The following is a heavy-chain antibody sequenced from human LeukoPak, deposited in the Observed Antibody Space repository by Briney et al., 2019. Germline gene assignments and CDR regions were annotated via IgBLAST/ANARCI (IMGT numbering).Heavy chain of an antibody. CDR3: VGLGTNYYGLR. J-gene: IGHJ4*02. Sequence: PGRSLRLSWAASGFPFSSYGMHWVRQAPGKGLGWVAVIWYDGSNRYYADSVKGRFTISRDNSKNTLYLEMNSLRAEDTAVYYCVGLGTNYYGLRWGQGTLVTVSS. D-gene: IGHD3-10*01. CDR1: GFPFSSYG. V-gene: IGHV3-33*01. CDR2: IWYDGSNR.